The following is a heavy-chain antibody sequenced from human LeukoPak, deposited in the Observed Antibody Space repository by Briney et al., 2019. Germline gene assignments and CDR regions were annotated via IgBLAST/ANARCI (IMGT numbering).Heavy chain of an antibody. CDR1: GFTFSSYA. CDR2: ISYDGSNK. J-gene: IGHJ4*02. CDR3: ASPRTTYCSSSSCGVGFDY. V-gene: IGHV3-30-3*01. Sequence: GRSLRLSCAASGFTFSSYAIHWVRQAPGRGLEWVAVISYDGSNKYYADSVKGRFTISRDNSKNTLYLQMNSLRAEDTAVYYCASPRTTYCSSSSCGVGFDYWGQGTLVTVSS. D-gene: IGHD2-2*01.